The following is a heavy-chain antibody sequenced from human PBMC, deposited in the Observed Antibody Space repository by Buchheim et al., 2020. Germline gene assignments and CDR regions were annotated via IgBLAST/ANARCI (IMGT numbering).Heavy chain of an antibody. CDR3: AMADIVVVPAAIDSHYYYYGMDV. V-gene: IGHV3-23*01. J-gene: IGHJ6*02. Sequence: EVQLLESGGGLVQPGGSLRLSCAASGFTFSSYAMSWVRQAPGKGLEWVSAISGSGGSTSSADSVKGRFTISRDNSKNTLYLQMNSLRDEDTAVYYCAMADIVVVPAAIDSHYYYYGMDVWGQGTT. D-gene: IGHD2-2*01. CDR2: ISGSGGST. CDR1: GFTFSSYA.